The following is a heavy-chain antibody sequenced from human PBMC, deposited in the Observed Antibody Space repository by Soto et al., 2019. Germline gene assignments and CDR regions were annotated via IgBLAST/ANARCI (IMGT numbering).Heavy chain of an antibody. V-gene: IGHV4-59*01. CDR2: IYYSGST. CDR3: ERVGWPDDYFDY. D-gene: IGHD2-15*01. CDR1: GGSISSYY. Sequence: SETLSLTCTVSGGSISSYYWSWIRQPPGKGLEWIGYIYYSGSTNYNPSLKSRVTISVDTSKNQFSLKLSSVTAADTAVYYCERVGWPDDYFDYWGQGTLVTVSS. J-gene: IGHJ4*02.